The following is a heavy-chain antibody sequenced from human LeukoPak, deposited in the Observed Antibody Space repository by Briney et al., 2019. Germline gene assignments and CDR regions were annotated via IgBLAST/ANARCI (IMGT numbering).Heavy chain of an antibody. Sequence: SETLSLTCTVSGGSISRYFWSWIRQPAGKGLEWIGRIHTSGSTNYNPSLKSRVTMSVDTSKNQLSLNVTSVTAADTAVYYCARENSGSYRPLDYWGQGTLVTVSS. D-gene: IGHD1-26*01. V-gene: IGHV4-4*07. J-gene: IGHJ4*02. CDR1: GGSISRYF. CDR2: IHTSGST. CDR3: ARENSGSYRPLDY.